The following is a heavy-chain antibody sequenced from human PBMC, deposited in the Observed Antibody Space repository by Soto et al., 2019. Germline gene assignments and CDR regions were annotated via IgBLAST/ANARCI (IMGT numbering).Heavy chain of an antibody. Sequence: PSETLSLTCVVSGGYISTFYWNWIRQSAGERLEWIGRIYISGSTNYNPSLKSRVAMSVDTPNNQFSLRLRSVTAADTGVYYCARGGRDGFDIWGQGTLVTVSS. V-gene: IGHV4-4*07. CDR1: GGYISTFY. J-gene: IGHJ3*02. CDR3: ARGGRDGFDI. CDR2: IYISGST.